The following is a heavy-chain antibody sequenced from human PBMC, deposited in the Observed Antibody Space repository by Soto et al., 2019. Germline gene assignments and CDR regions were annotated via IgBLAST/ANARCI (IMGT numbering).Heavy chain of an antibody. CDR3: LLRRGDGKIDN. D-gene: IGHD3-10*01. V-gene: IGHV2-26*01. Sequence: QVTLKESGPVLVKPTEPLTLTCTVSGFSLSNARMGVSWIRQPPGKALEWLAHIFSNDEKSNSKSLKSRLTISKDTSKSLAVLTMTNLDRVDTATYYCLLRRGDGKIDNWVQGTLVTVSS. CDR1: GFSLSNARMG. J-gene: IGHJ4*02. CDR2: IFSNDEK.